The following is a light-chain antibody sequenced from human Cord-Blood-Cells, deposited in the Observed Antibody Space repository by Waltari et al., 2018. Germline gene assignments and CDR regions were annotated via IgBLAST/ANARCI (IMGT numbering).Light chain of an antibody. V-gene: IGKV1-33*01. Sequence: DIQMTQSPSSLSASVGDRVTITCQASQDISNYLNWYQQQPGKAPKLLIYDASNLETGVPSRFSGSGSGTDFTFTISSLQPEDIATYYCQQYDNLLPYTFGQGTKLEIK. CDR2: DAS. CDR1: QDISNY. CDR3: QQYDNLLPYT. J-gene: IGKJ2*01.